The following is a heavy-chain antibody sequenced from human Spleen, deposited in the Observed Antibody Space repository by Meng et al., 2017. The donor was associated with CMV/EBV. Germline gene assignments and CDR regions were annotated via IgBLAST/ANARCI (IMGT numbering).Heavy chain of an antibody. V-gene: IGHV3-11*01. CDR3: ARGSGGLEWLLRYYFDY. CDR1: FTFSDYY. D-gene: IGHD3-3*01. J-gene: IGHJ4*02. CDR2: ISSSGSTI. Sequence: FTFSDYYMSWIRQAPGKGLEWVSYISSSGSTIYYADSVKGRFTISRDNAKNSLYLQMNSLRAEDTAVYYCARGSGGLEWLLRYYFDYWGQGTLVTVSS.